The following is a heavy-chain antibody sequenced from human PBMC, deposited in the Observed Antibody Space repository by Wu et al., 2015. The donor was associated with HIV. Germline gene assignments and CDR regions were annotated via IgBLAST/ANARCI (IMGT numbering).Heavy chain of an antibody. J-gene: IGHJ4*02. CDR2: FXPEEGKT. D-gene: IGHD3-22*01. Sequence: QVQLVQSGAEVKKPGASVKVSCMVSGNSLIDLSMHWVRQAPGKGLEWMGGFXPEEGKTIFAQKFQGRVTMTEDTSTDTTYMELSSLRSDDTALYFCATVNYYKSGGYYLAYFDSWAREHRSPSPQ. V-gene: IGHV1-24*01. CDR1: GNSLIDLS. CDR3: ATVNYYKSGGYYLAYFDS.